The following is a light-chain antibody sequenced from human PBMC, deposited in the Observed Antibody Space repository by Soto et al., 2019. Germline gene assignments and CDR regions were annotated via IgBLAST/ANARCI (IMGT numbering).Light chain of an antibody. CDR3: QQYTGPPTT. V-gene: IGKV3-20*01. J-gene: IGKJ5*01. CDR2: GAS. Sequence: EVILTRSRDTLSLSPGERAPLSCRASQTVSSNYLAWCQQRPGQAPRLLIYGASTRAAGTPDRFSGRGSGTEFTLTITRLEPEDATRYFCQQYTGPPTTSGQGTRLEI. CDR1: QTVSSNY.